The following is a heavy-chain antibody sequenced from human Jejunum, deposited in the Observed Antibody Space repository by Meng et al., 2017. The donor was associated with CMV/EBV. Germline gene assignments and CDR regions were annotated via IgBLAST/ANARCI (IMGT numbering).Heavy chain of an antibody. CDR3: AKDAAGSTGLLGAYYFDS. CDR1: SNNYA. D-gene: IGHD6-25*01. CDR2: ISGSGATT. J-gene: IGHJ4*02. Sequence: SNNYAMSWVRQAPGKGREWVSTISGSGATTYYADSVKGRFTISRDNSRNTLYLQMDSLRVEDTATYYCAKDAAGSTGLLGAYYFDSWGQGTLVTVSS. V-gene: IGHV3-23*01.